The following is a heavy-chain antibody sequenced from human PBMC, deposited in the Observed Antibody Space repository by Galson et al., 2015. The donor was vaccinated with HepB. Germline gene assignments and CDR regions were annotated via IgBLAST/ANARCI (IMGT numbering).Heavy chain of an antibody. CDR3: ARWSGDYYYGMDV. J-gene: IGHJ6*02. V-gene: IGHV3-23*01. CDR1: GFTFSNYA. Sequence: SLRLSCAASGFTFSNYAMSWVRQAPGKGLEWVSGISGSGGSTNFADSVKGRFTSSRDNSKNTLYLQMNSLGAEDTALYYCARWSGDYYYGMDVWGQGTTVTVSS. D-gene: IGHD3-10*01. CDR2: ISGSGGST.